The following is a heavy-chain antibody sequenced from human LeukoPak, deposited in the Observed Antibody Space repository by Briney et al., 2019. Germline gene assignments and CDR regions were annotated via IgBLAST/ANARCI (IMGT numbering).Heavy chain of an antibody. CDR1: GFTFDDYA. D-gene: IGHD6-6*01. Sequence: PGRSLRLSCAASGFTFDDYAMHWVRQAPGKGLEWVSGISWNSGSIGYADSVKGRFTISRDNAKNSLYLQMNSLRAEDTAVYYCASRGYSSSFALDYWGQGTLVTVSS. CDR2: ISWNSGSI. V-gene: IGHV3-9*01. J-gene: IGHJ4*02. CDR3: ASRGYSSSFALDY.